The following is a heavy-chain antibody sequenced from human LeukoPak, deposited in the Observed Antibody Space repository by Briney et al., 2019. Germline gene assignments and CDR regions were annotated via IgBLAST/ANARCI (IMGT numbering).Heavy chain of an antibody. Sequence: ASVKVSCKASGYTFTSYGISWVRQAPGQGLEWMGWISAYNGNTNYAQKLQGRATMTTDTSTSTAYMELRSPRSDDTAVYYCARYEYSGYDFRFGAFDIWGQGTMVTVSS. J-gene: IGHJ3*02. CDR3: ARYEYSGYDFRFGAFDI. CDR2: ISAYNGNT. CDR1: GYTFTSYG. D-gene: IGHD5-12*01. V-gene: IGHV1-18*01.